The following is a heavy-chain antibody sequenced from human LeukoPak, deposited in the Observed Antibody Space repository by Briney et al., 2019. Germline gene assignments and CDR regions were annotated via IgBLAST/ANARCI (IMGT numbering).Heavy chain of an antibody. CDR3: ARDQSVVRGVILDY. CDR1: GFTFSSYW. D-gene: IGHD3-10*01. Sequence: PGGSLRLSCAASGFTFSSYWMSWVRQAPGKGLEWVANIKQDGSEKYYVDSVKGRFTISRDNAKNSLYLQMNSLRAEDTAVYYCARDQSVVRGVILDYWGQGTLVTVSS. J-gene: IGHJ4*02. CDR2: IKQDGSEK. V-gene: IGHV3-7*01.